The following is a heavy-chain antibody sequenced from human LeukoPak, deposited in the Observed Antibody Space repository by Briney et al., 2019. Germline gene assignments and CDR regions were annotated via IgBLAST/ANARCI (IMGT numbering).Heavy chain of an antibody. Sequence: ASVKVSCKASGYTFTSYDINWVRQATGQGLEWMGWMNPNSGNTGYAQKFQGRVTMTRNTSISTAYMELSSLRSEDTAVYYCARDSSGWYPGFFDYWGQGTLVTVSS. CDR3: ARDSSGWYPGFFDY. V-gene: IGHV1-8*01. CDR2: MNPNSGNT. D-gene: IGHD6-19*01. CDR1: GYTFTSYD. J-gene: IGHJ4*02.